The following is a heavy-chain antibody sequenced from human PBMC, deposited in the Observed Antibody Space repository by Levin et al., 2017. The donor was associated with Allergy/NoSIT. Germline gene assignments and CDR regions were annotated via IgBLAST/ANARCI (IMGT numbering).Heavy chain of an antibody. CDR3: ARHRRSGTTPSGWFDP. Sequence: KPGESLKISCTTSGYIFTNFWIGWVRQVPGKGLDWIGIIYPGDSDTRYSPSFQGQVTISADKSMNTAYLQWSSLKASDTAIYYCARHRRSGTTPSGWFDPWGQGTLVTVSS. D-gene: IGHD1-1*01. V-gene: IGHV5-51*01. J-gene: IGHJ5*02. CDR1: GYIFTNFW. CDR2: IYPGDSDT.